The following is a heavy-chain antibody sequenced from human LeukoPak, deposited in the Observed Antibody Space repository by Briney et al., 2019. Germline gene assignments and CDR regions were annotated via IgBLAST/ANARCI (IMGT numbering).Heavy chain of an antibody. Sequence: PSETLSLTCTVSGGSISSHYGSWIRQPPGKGLEWIGYIYYSGSTNYNPSLKSRVTISVDTSKNQFSLKLSSVTAADTAVYYCARAVLITWAFDYWGQGTLVTVSS. J-gene: IGHJ4*02. CDR1: GGSISSHY. V-gene: IGHV4-59*11. CDR2: IYYSGST. CDR3: ARAVLITWAFDY. D-gene: IGHD1-14*01.